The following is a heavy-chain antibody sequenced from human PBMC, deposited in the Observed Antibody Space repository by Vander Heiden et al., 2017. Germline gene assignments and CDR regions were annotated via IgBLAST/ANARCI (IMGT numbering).Heavy chain of an antibody. Sequence: EVQLVESGGGLAQPGGSLGPSCAASGFNFENHAMTWVCQAPGKGLEWVAVIGGTGVTTYYADSVKGRFTISRDNSKNTLYLQMNSLRDEDTAVYYCTKRFSSSRVVDYWGQGTLVTVSS. CDR1: GFNFENHA. CDR3: TKRFSSSRVVDY. V-gene: IGHV3-23*04. CDR2: IGGTGVTT. J-gene: IGHJ4*02. D-gene: IGHD6-19*01.